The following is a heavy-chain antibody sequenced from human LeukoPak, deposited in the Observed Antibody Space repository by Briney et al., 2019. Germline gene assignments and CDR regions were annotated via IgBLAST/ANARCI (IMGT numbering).Heavy chain of an antibody. CDR1: GFTFSSYW. V-gene: IGHV3-7*01. Sequence: GGSLRLSCAASGFTFSSYWMSWVSQAPGKGLEWVANIKQDGSEKYYVDSVKGRFTISRDNAKNSLYLQMNSLRVEDTAVYYCARSPPLWNGDAFDIWGQGTMVTVSS. CDR3: ARSPPLWNGDAFDI. CDR2: IKQDGSEK. J-gene: IGHJ3*02. D-gene: IGHD1-1*01.